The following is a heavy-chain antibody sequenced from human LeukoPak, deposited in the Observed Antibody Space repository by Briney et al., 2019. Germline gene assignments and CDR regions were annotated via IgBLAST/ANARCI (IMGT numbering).Heavy chain of an antibody. J-gene: IGHJ6*02. Sequence: GGSLRLSCAASGFTFSSYEMNWVRQAPGKGLEWVSYISSSSITIYYADSVKGRFTISRDNAKNSLYLQMNSLRAEDTAVYYCARDYYGDYVDYYYYYGMEAWGQGTTVTVSS. CDR1: GFTFSSYE. CDR3: ARDYYGDYVDYYYYYGMEA. CDR2: ISSSSITI. V-gene: IGHV3-48*03. D-gene: IGHD4-17*01.